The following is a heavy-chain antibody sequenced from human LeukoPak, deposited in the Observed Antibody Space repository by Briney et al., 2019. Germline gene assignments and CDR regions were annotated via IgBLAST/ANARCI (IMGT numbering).Heavy chain of an antibody. CDR3: ARGDYYYDSSGYYTEYFQH. CDR1: GGTFSSYA. V-gene: IGHV1-69*05. D-gene: IGHD3-22*01. CDR2: IIPIFGTA. Sequence: ASVKVSCKASGGTFSSYAISWVRQAPGQGLEWMGGIIPIFGTANYAQKFQGRVTITTDESTSTAYMELSSLRSEDTAVYYCARGDYYYDSSGYYTEYFQHWGQGTLVTVSS. J-gene: IGHJ1*01.